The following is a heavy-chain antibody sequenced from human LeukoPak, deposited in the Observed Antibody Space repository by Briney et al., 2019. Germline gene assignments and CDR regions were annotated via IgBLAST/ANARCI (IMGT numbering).Heavy chain of an antibody. J-gene: IGHJ4*02. D-gene: IGHD5-12*01. V-gene: IGHV1-46*01. CDR3: SVIVATIP. CDR2: INPSGGST. Sequence: ASVKVSCKASGYTFTSYYMHWVRQAPGQGLEWMGIINPSGGSTSYAQKFQGRVTITADKSTSTAYMELSSLRSEDTAVYYCSVIVATIPWGQGTLVTVSS. CDR1: GYTFTSYY.